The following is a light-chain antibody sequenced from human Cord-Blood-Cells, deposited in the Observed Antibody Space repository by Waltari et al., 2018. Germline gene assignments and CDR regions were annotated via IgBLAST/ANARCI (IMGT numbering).Light chain of an antibody. Sequence: QSALTQPRSVSGSPGQSVTISCTGTSSDVGGYNYVSWYQQHPGTAPKLMIYDVSKRPSGVPDRFSGSKSGNTASLTISGLPAEDEADYYCCSYAGSYTFVFGTGTKVTVL. J-gene: IGLJ1*01. CDR1: SSDVGGYNY. V-gene: IGLV2-11*01. CDR2: DVS. CDR3: CSYAGSYTFV.